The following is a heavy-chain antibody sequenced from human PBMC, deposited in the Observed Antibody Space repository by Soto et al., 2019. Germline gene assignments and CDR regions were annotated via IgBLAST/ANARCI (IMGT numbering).Heavy chain of an antibody. CDR2: INHRGST. V-gene: IGHV4-34*01. J-gene: IGHJ4*02. CDR3: ARGPHIVVVTAMIDY. Sequence: QVQLQQWGAGLLKPSETLSLTCAVYGGSFSNYYWSWIRQPPGKWLEWIGEINHRGSTNYNPSLKSRVTMSVDTSRSQFSLNLSSVTAADTAVYYCARGPHIVVVTAMIDYWGQGTLVTVSS. CDR1: GGSFSNYY. D-gene: IGHD2-21*02.